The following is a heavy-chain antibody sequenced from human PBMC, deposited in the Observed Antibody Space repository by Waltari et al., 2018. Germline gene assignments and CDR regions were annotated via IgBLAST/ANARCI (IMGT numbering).Heavy chain of an antibody. V-gene: IGHV3-30*18. CDR2: ISYDGSNK. CDR3: AKGVGAPGVDY. J-gene: IGHJ4*02. CDR1: GFTFSSYG. Sequence: QVQLVESGGGVVQPGRSLRLSCAASGFTFSSYGMHWFRQAPGKGLEWVAVISYDGSNKYYADSVKGRFTISRDNSKNTLYLQMNSLRAEDTAVYYCAKGVGAPGVDYWGQGTLVTVSS. D-gene: IGHD1-26*01.